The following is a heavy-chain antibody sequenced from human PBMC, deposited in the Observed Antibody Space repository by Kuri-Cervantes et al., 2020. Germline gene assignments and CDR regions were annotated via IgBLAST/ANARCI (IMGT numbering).Heavy chain of an antibody. V-gene: IGHV3-53*05. CDR1: GFTVSSNY. D-gene: IGHD5-18*01. CDR2: IYSGGDT. J-gene: IGHJ4*02. CDR3: ARAEDTAMALADY. Sequence: GESLKISCAASGFTVSSNYMSWVRQAPGKGLEWVSVIYSGGDTYYAESVKGRFTISRDDSKNTLYLQMNSLRAEDTAVYYCARAEDTAMALADYWGQGTLVTVSS.